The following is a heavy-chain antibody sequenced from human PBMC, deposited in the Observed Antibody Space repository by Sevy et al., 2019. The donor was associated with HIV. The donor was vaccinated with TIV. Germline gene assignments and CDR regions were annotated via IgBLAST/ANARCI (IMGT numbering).Heavy chain of an antibody. CDR3: AAAREYYEDSSGYLDY. V-gene: IGHV1-24*01. CDR1: GYTLTKLS. J-gene: IGHJ4*02. D-gene: IGHD3-22*01. CDR2: FDPEDGET. Sequence: ASVKVSCKVSGYTLTKLSMHWVRQAPGKGLEWMGRFDPEDGETIFAQKFQGRVTMTEDISTDTAYMELSSLRSEDTAVYYCAAAREYYEDSSGYLDYWGQGTLVTVSS.